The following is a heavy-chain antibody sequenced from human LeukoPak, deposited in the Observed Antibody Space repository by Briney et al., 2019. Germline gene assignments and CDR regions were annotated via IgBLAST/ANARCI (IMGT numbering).Heavy chain of an antibody. V-gene: IGHV4-34*01. CDR3: ARDRGYDYVWGSYRPFDY. Sequence: NTSEALSLTCAVYGGSFSGYYWSWIRQPPGKGLEWIGEINHSGSTNHNPSLKSRVTISVDTSKNQFSLKLSSVTAADTAVYYCARDRGYDYVWGSYRPFDYWGQGTLVTVSS. J-gene: IGHJ4*02. CDR1: GGSFSGYY. CDR2: INHSGST. D-gene: IGHD3-16*02.